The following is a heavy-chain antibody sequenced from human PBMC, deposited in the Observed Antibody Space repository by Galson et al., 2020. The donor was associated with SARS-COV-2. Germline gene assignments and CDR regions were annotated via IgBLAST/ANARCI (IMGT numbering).Heavy chain of an antibody. CDR3: ARDAPPEDYTADFDY. Sequence: GESLKISCAASGFTFSNFRMNWVRQAPGKGLEWVSFISSDSSTIYYADSVKGRFTISRDNAKNSLYLQMNSLRDEDTAVYYCARDAPPEDYTADFDYWGQGTLVTVSS. J-gene: IGHJ4*02. D-gene: IGHD4-4*01. CDR2: ISSDSSTI. V-gene: IGHV3-48*02. CDR1: GFTFSNFR.